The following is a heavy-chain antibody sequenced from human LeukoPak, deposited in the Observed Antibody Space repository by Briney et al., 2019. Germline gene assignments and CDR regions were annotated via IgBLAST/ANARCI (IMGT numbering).Heavy chain of an antibody. CDR2: ISYDGSNK. V-gene: IGHV3-30*04. CDR3: ARDSSDYVWGSYRYTHFDY. J-gene: IGHJ4*02. D-gene: IGHD3-16*02. CDR1: GFTFSSYA. Sequence: GGSLRLSCAASGFTFSSYAMHWVRRAPGKGLEWVAVISYDGSNKYYADSVKGRFTISRDNSKNTLYLQMNSLRAEDTAVYYCARDSSDYVWGSYRYTHFDYWGQGTLVTVSS.